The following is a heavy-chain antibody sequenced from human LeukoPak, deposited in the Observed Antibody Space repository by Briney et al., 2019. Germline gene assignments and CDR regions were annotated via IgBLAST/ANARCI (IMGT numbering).Heavy chain of an antibody. D-gene: IGHD3-22*01. CDR2: SYYSGST. Sequence: SETLSLTCTVSGGSISSYYWSWIRQPPGKGLEWIAYSYYSGSTNYNPSLKSRVTISVDTSKNQLSLKLSSVTAADTAVYYCARGYYDSSGYYYFDYWGQGTLVTVSS. CDR1: GGSISSYY. J-gene: IGHJ4*02. CDR3: ARGYYDSSGYYYFDY. V-gene: IGHV4-59*01.